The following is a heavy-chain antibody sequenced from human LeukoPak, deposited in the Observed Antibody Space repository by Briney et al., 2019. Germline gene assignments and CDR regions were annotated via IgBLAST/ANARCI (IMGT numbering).Heavy chain of an antibody. Sequence: PGGSLRLSCAASGFTFSSYGMHLVRQAPGKGLEWVAFIRYDGSNKFYADSVKGRFTISRDNPRNTLYLQMNSLRAEDTAMYHCAKEWELTYWGQGTLVTVSS. J-gene: IGHJ4*02. V-gene: IGHV3-30*02. CDR3: AKEWELTY. CDR1: GFTFSSYG. CDR2: IRYDGSNK. D-gene: IGHD1-26*01.